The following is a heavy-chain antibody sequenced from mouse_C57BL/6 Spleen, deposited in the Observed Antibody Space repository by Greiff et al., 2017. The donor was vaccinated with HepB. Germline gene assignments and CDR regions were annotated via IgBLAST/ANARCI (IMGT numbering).Heavy chain of an antibody. CDR2: IYPGDGDT. CDR3: ARRGEPRGAMDY. J-gene: IGHJ4*01. CDR1: GYAFSSSW. V-gene: IGHV1-82*01. Sequence: VQLVESGPELVKPGASVKISCKASGYAFSSSWMNWVKQRPGKGLEWIGRIYPGDGDTNYNGKFKGKATLTADKSSSTAYMQLSSLTSEDSAVYFCARRGEPRGAMDYWGQGTSVTVSS.